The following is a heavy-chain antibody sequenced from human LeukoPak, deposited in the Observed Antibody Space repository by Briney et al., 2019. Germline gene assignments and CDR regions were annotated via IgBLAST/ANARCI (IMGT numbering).Heavy chain of an antibody. CDR2: IKEDGSEK. J-gene: IGHJ2*01. CDR1: GFTFSSYW. D-gene: IGHD4-17*01. V-gene: IGHV3-7*02. CDR3: AKGAVTTLKNWYLDL. Sequence: GGSLRLSCAASGFTFSSYWMSWVRQAPGKGLEWVANIKEDGSEKKYVDSLRGRLTISRDNAQNSLYLEMSTLRADDTAVYYCAKGAVTTLKNWYLDLWGRGTLVTVSS.